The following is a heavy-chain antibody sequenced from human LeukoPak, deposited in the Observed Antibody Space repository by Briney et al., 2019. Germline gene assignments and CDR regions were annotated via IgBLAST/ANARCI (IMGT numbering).Heavy chain of an antibody. Sequence: PSETLSLTCAVYGGSFSGYYWSWIRQPPGKGLEWIGEINHSGSTNYNPSLKSRVTISVDTSKNQFSLKLSSVTAADTAVYYCARIANPGVGYWGQGTLVTVSS. CDR3: ARIANPGVGY. J-gene: IGHJ4*02. CDR2: INHSGST. CDR1: GGSFSGYY. D-gene: IGHD3-10*01. V-gene: IGHV4-34*01.